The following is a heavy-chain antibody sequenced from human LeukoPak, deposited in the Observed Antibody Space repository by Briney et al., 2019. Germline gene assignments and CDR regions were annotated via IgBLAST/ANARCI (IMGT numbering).Heavy chain of an antibody. CDR2: ISSSGSSI. CDR3: AKDSKFTASDY. Sequence: PGGSLRLSCAASGFTFSDHYMNWIRQAPGKGLEWVSYISSSGSSIYYADSVKGRFTISRDNSKNTLYLQMNSLRAEDTAVYYCAKDSKFTASDYWGQGTLVTVSS. CDR1: GFTFSDHY. J-gene: IGHJ4*02. V-gene: IGHV3-11*01.